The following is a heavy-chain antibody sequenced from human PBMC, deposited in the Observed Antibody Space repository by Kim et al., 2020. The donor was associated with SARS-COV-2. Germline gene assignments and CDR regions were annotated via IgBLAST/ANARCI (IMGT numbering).Heavy chain of an antibody. CDR2: INHSGST. J-gene: IGHJ6*02. D-gene: IGHD3-22*01. Sequence: SETLSLTCAVYGGSFSGYYWSWIRQPPGKGLEWIGEINHSGSTNYNPSLKSRVTISVDTSKNQFSLKLSSVTAADTAVYYCARVGHPRLHPYYDSSGYYYYYYYYGMDVWGQGTTVTVSS. V-gene: IGHV4-34*01. CDR1: GGSFSGYY. CDR3: ARVGHPRLHPYYDSSGYYYYYYYYGMDV.